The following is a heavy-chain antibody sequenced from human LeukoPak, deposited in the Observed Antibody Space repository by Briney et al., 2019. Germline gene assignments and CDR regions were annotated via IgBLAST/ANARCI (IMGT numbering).Heavy chain of an antibody. CDR1: GSSISNYY. CDR3: ARGIVAYNDY. CDR2: IYSSGST. D-gene: IGHD3-22*01. J-gene: IGHJ4*02. V-gene: IGHV4-4*07. Sequence: SETLSLTCIVSGSSISNYYWSWIRQPAGKGLEWIGRIYSSGSTNYNPSLKSRVTISVGTSKNQFSLKLSSVTAADTAVYYCARGIVAYNDYWGQGTLVTVSS.